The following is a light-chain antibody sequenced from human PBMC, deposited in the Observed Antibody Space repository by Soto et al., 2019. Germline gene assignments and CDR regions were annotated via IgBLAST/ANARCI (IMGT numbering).Light chain of an antibody. CDR2: DVS. CDR3: QQRSNWPLT. CDR1: PTARSY. V-gene: IGKV3-11*01. Sequence: EIVLTQSPATLSLSPGERATLSCRASPTARSYLAWYQQKPGQAPRLLIYDVSNRATGVPARFSGSGSETEFSLTISSLEPEDFAVYYCQQRSNWPLTFGGGTRVEIK. J-gene: IGKJ4*01.